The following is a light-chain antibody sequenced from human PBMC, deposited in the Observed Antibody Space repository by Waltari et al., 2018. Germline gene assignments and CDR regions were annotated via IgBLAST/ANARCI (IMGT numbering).Light chain of an antibody. Sequence: QSALTQPASVSGSPGQSITLSCTGTSSDVGAYNYFSWYQQHPGKAPKLMLYDVSKRPSGVSNRFSGSKSGNTASLTISGLQAEDEADYYCSSYTSSSSYVFGTGTKVTVL. CDR1: SSDVGAYNY. CDR3: SSYTSSSSYV. J-gene: IGLJ1*01. CDR2: DVS. V-gene: IGLV2-14*01.